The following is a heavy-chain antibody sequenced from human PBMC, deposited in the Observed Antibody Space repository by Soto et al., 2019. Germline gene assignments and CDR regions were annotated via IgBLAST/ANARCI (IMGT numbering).Heavy chain of an antibody. D-gene: IGHD2-15*01. CDR2: INHRGTT. Sequence: PSETLSLTCAVYGGSFSGYSWTWIRQPTGKGLEWIGEINHRGTTNYSPSLKSRVALSVDTSKSQFSLRLTSVTAADTAIYYCARAARPPTQIVLKAATGEYFDFWGLGTPVT. J-gene: IGHJ4*02. CDR3: ARAARPPTQIVLKAATGEYFDF. V-gene: IGHV4-34*01. CDR1: GGSFSGYS.